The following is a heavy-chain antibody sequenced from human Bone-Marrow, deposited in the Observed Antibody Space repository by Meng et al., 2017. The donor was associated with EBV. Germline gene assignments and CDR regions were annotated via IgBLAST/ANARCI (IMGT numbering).Heavy chain of an antibody. CDR3: AKEYSFSTGWLYFDS. V-gene: IGHV3-30*18. J-gene: IGHJ4*02. CDR1: GFSFSSIG. Sequence: QVHLGESGXGVVQAGKSLRLPGEASGFSFSSIGMHWVRQAPGKGLEWVAAISYDGSDKFYADSVRGRFTTSRDSSNLYLQMNSLRVEDTAVYYCAKEYSFSTGWLYFDSRGPGTPVSVSS. D-gene: IGHD6-19*01. CDR2: ISYDGSDK.